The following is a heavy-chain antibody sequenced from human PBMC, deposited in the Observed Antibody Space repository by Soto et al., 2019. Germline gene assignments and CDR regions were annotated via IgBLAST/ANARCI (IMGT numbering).Heavy chain of an antibody. CDR3: AGKLGYGSSTSCHGGDYYGMDD. Sequence: SQTLSLTCTVSGGSISRGGYYWSWIRQHPGKGLKWIGYVYYSGSTYYNPSLKSRVTISVDTSKNQFSLKLSSVTAADTSVYYCAGKLGYGSSTSCHGGDYYGMDDWGPGTTITVSS. V-gene: IGHV4-31*03. CDR2: VYYSGST. J-gene: IGHJ6*02. CDR1: GGSISRGGYY. D-gene: IGHD2-2*01.